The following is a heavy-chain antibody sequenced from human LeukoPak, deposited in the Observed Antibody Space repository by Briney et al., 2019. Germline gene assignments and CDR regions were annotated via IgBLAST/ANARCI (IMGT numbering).Heavy chain of an antibody. CDR2: IYSGGST. CDR1: GFTFSSYA. CDR3: ARDPYYYDSSGYCY. Sequence: PGGSLRLSCAASGFTFSSYAMSWVRQAPGKGLEWVSVIYSGGSTYYADSVKGRFTISRDNSKNTLYLQMNSLRAEDTAVYYCARDPYYYDSSGYCYWGQGTLVTVSS. J-gene: IGHJ4*02. V-gene: IGHV3-53*01. D-gene: IGHD3-22*01.